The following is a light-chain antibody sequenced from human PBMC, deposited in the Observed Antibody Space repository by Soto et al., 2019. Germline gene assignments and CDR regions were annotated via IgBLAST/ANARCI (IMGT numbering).Light chain of an antibody. CDR3: QQRSTWPPRLT. CDR2: DAS. V-gene: IGKV3-11*01. Sequence: EIVLTQSPATLSLSPGERATLSCRASQSVSTYLAWYQQKPGQAPRLLIYDASNRATGIPARFSGSGSGTDFTLTISSLEPEDFAVYYCQQRSTWPPRLTFGGGTKVEIK. J-gene: IGKJ4*01. CDR1: QSVSTY.